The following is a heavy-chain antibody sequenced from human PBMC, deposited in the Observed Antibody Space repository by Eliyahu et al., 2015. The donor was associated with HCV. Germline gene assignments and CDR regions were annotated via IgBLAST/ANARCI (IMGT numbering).Heavy chain of an antibody. CDR3: ARHSSGYYYVDY. CDR2: IYYSGST. J-gene: IGHJ4*02. CDR1: GGSISSSSYY. V-gene: IGHV4-39*01. Sequence: QLQLQESGPGLVKPSETLSLTCTVSGGSISSSSYYWGWIRQPPGKGLEWIGSIYYSGSTYYNPSLKSRVTISVDTSKNQFSLKLSSVTAADTAVYYCARHSSGYYYVDYWGQGTLVTVSS. D-gene: IGHD3-22*01.